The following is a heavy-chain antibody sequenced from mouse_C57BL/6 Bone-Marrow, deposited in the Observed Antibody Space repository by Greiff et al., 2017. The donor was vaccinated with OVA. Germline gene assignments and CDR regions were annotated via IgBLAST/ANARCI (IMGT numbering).Heavy chain of an antibody. CDR2: IDPENGDT. CDR3: TTRGLRAY. D-gene: IGHD2-4*01. Sequence: EVQLQQSGAELVRPGASVKLSCTASGFNIKDDYMHWVKQRPEQGLEWIGWIDPENGDTEYASKFQGKATITADTSSNTAYLQLSSLTSEDTAVYYCTTRGLRAYWGQGTLVTVSA. CDR1: GFNIKDDY. V-gene: IGHV14-4*01. J-gene: IGHJ3*01.